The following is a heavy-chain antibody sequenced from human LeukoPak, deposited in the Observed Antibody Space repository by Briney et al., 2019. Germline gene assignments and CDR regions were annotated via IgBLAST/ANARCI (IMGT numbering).Heavy chain of an antibody. Sequence: PGGSLRLSCAASGFTFSSHWMNWVRQAPGKGLEWVANIKEDGSEKYYVDSVKGRFTISRDNAKNSLCLQMSSLRAEDAAIYYCVRSGGYWGQGTLVTVSS. J-gene: IGHJ4*02. CDR2: IKEDGSEK. D-gene: IGHD1-26*01. V-gene: IGHV3-7*05. CDR3: VRSGGY. CDR1: GFTFSSHW.